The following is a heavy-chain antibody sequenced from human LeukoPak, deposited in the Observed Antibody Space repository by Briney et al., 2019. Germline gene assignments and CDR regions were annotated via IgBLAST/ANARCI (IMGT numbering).Heavy chain of an antibody. J-gene: IGHJ5*02. CDR2: IYTSGST. Sequence: SETLSLTCTVSGGSISSYYWSWIRQPAGKGLEWIGRIYTSGSTNYNPSLKSRVTMSVDTSKNQFSLKLSSVTAADTAVYYCARRVATITEKNNWFDPWGQGTLVTVSS. CDR1: GGSISSYY. CDR3: ARRVATITEKNNWFDP. V-gene: IGHV4-4*07. D-gene: IGHD5-12*01.